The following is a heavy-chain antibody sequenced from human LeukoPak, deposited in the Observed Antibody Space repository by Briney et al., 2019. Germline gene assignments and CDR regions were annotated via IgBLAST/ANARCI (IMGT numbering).Heavy chain of an antibody. CDR1: GFTFSSYA. CDR3: AKEGGQQLRHLNWFDP. V-gene: IGHV3-23*01. CDR2: ISGSGGST. Sequence: PGGSLRLSCAASGFTFSSYAMSWVRQAPGKGLEWVSAISGSGGSTYYADSVKGRFTISRDNSKNTLYLQMNSLRAEDTAVYYCAKEGGQQLRHLNWFDPWGQGTLVTVSS. J-gene: IGHJ5*02. D-gene: IGHD6-13*01.